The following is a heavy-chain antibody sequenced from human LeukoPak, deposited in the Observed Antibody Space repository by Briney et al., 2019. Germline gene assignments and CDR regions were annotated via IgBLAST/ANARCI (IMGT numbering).Heavy chain of an antibody. Sequence: ASVKVSCKASGYTFTGYYMHWVRQAPGQGLEWMGWINPNSGGTNYAQEFQGRVTMTRDTSISTAYMELSRLRSDDTAVYYCARVGDYGDWRGLDPWGQGTLVTVSS. CDR3: ARVGDYGDWRGLDP. D-gene: IGHD4-17*01. J-gene: IGHJ5*02. CDR2: INPNSGGT. CDR1: GYTFTGYY. V-gene: IGHV1-2*02.